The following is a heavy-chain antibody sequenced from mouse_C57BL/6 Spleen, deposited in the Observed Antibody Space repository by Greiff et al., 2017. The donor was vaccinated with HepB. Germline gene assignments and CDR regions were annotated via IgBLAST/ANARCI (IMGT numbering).Heavy chain of an antibody. D-gene: IGHD1-1*01. Sequence: VQLQQSGPELVKPGASVKISCKASGYTFTDYYMNWVKQSHGKSLEWIGDINPNNGGTSYNQKFKGKATLTVDKSSSTAYMELRSLTSEDSAVYYCAPSYYYGSSYEAMDYWGQGTSVTVSS. CDR3: APSYYYGSSYEAMDY. CDR2: INPNNGGT. J-gene: IGHJ4*01. V-gene: IGHV1-26*01. CDR1: GYTFTDYY.